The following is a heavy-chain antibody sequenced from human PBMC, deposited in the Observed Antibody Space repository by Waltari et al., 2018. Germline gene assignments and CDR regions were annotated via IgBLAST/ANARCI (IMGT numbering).Heavy chain of an antibody. V-gene: IGHV3-23*01. J-gene: IGHJ4*02. CDR1: GFTFSAYA. CDR3: GKTRGGYARGIDY. D-gene: IGHD5-12*01. Sequence: EVQVLESGGGLVQPGGSLRLSCAASGFTFSAYAVTWVRQAPGEGLEWVSGIEASVAYTYYADSVKGRFTISRDNSKSTVDLQMNSLRDDDTAIYYCGKTRGGYARGIDYWGQGTLVTVSS. CDR2: IEASVAYT.